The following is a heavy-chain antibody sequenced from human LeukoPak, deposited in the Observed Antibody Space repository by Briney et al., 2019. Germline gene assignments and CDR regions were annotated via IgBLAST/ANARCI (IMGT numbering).Heavy chain of an antibody. J-gene: IGHJ4*02. CDR1: GGSISSSNW. D-gene: IGHD6-13*01. Sequence: PSETLSLTCTVSGGSISSSNWWSWVRQPPGKGLEWIGEIYHSGSTNYNPSLKSRVTISVDKSKNQFSLKLSSATAADTAVYYCARRRSSSWYGPFDYWGQGTLVTVSS. V-gene: IGHV4-4*02. CDR2: IYHSGST. CDR3: ARRRSSSWYGPFDY.